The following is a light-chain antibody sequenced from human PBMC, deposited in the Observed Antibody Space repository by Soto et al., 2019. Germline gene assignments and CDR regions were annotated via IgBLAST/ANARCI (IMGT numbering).Light chain of an antibody. V-gene: IGKV3-15*01. Sequence: EIVMTQSPATLSVSPGEGATLSCRASQSVSSNLAWYQQTPGQAPRLLMYGASTRATGIPARFSGSGSGTEFSLTINSLQSEDFAVYYCQQYNTWPYTFGQGTKLEIK. J-gene: IGKJ2*01. CDR2: GAS. CDR3: QQYNTWPYT. CDR1: QSVSSN.